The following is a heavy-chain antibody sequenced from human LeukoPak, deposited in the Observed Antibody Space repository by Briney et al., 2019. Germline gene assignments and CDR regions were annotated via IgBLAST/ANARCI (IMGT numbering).Heavy chain of an antibody. CDR3: ANYGDRYYFDH. Sequence: PGGSLRLSCAASGFTFSSYGMHWVRQAPGKRLEWVAVISYDGTIKYYTDSVKGRFTISRDNSKNTLYLQVNSLRAEDTAVYYCANYGDRYYFDHWGQGTLVTVSS. CDR2: ISYDGTIK. D-gene: IGHD4-17*01. V-gene: IGHV3-30*18. J-gene: IGHJ4*02. CDR1: GFTFSSYG.